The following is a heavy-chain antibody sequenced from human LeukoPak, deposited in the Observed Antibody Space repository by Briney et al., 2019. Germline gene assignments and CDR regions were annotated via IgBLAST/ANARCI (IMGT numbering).Heavy chain of an antibody. CDR2: ISWNSGTI. CDR3: AKDRYSGGYDSSGFDC. D-gene: IGHD3-22*01. Sequence: GGSLRLSCAASGLTFDDYAMHRVRQAPGKGLEWVSGISWNSGTIGYADSVKGRFTVSRDNAKNSLYLQMNSLRAEDTALYYCAKDRYSGGYDSSGFDCWGQGTLVTVSS. V-gene: IGHV3-9*01. CDR1: GLTFDDYA. J-gene: IGHJ4*02.